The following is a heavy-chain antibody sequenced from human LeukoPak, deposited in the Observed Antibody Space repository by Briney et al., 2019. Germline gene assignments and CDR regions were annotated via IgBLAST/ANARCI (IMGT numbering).Heavy chain of an antibody. CDR3: AREIDYYDSSGYYSGAFDI. Sequence: PSETLSLTCTVSGRSISSYYSSWIRQPPGKGLEWIGYIYYSGSTNYNPSLKSRVTISVDTSKNQFSLKLSSVTAADTAVYYCAREIDYYDSSGYYSGAFDIWGQGTMVTVSS. V-gene: IGHV4-59*12. CDR1: GRSISSYY. CDR2: IYYSGST. J-gene: IGHJ3*02. D-gene: IGHD3-22*01.